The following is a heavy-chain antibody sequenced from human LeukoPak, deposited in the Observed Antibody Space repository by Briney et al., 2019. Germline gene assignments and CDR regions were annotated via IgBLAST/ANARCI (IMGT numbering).Heavy chain of an antibody. Sequence: PGGSLRLFCAASGFTFNNYAMTWVRQAPGKGLEWASTVTGDGGTTYYADSVRGRFAISRDDSKNTLYLQMNSLRAEDTALYYCAKDRGSYASGTYVPSHSWGQGTLVTVSS. D-gene: IGHD3-10*01. V-gene: IGHV3-23*01. CDR2: VTGDGGTT. J-gene: IGHJ4*02. CDR3: AKDRGSYASGTYVPSHS. CDR1: GFTFNNYA.